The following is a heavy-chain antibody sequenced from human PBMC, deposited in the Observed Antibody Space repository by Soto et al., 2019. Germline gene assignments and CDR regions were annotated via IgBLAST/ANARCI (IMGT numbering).Heavy chain of an antibody. CDR3: TRTISALPGDDY. D-gene: IGHD6-6*01. CDR2: IKQDGSER. V-gene: IGHV3-7*01. J-gene: IGHJ4*02. CDR1: GFTFNRYW. Sequence: EVQLVECGGGLVQPGGALRHSCAAAGFTFNRYWMGWVRQAPGKGPEWLANIKQDGSERYYVDSVKGRFTISRDNVKNSAYLQMNSLRAEDTAVYYCTRTISALPGDDYWGQGTLVTVSS.